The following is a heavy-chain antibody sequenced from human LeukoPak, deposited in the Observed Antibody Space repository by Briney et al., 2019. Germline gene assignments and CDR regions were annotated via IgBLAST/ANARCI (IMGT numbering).Heavy chain of an antibody. CDR1: GGSSSCYY. D-gene: IGHD5-24*01. Sequence: PSATLYLTCTVYGGSSSCYYWSWIRQPPGKGLARFGEIKHSGRTNYNPSLKSRVTTPVDTSKNQFSLKLSSVTAADAAVYDCAIGRKWLQLGAIFDYGSQATLVTVPS. V-gene: IGHV4-34*01. J-gene: IGHJ4*02. CDR3: AIGRKWLQLGAIFDY. CDR2: IKHSGRT.